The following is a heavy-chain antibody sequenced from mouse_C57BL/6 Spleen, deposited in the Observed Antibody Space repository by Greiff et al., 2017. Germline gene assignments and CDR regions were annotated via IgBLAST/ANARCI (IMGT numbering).Heavy chain of an antibody. CDR3: ARSDYGSSYSWYFDD. Sequence: QVQLKESGPELVKPGASVKISCKASGYAFSSSWMNWVKQRPGKGLEWIGRIYPGDGDTNYNGKFKGKATLTADKSSSTAYMQLSSLTSEDSAVYFGARSDYGSSYSWYFDDWGKGTTGTVSS. J-gene: IGHJ1*03. CDR1: GYAFSSSW. D-gene: IGHD1-1*01. V-gene: IGHV1-82*01. CDR2: IYPGDGDT.